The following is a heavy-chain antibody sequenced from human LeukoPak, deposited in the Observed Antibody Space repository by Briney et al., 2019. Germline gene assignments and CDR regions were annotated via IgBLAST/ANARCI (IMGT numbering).Heavy chain of an antibody. Sequence: ASVKDSCKVSGYTLTELSMHSVRQAPGKGLEWMGGFDTEDGETIYAQKFQGRVTMTEDTSTDTAYMELSSLRSEDTAVYYCATVGRYYYGSGGIFDYGGQGPLVTVSS. D-gene: IGHD3-10*01. CDR3: ATVGRYYYGSGGIFDY. CDR1: GYTLTELS. J-gene: IGHJ4*02. CDR2: FDTEDGET. V-gene: IGHV1-24*01.